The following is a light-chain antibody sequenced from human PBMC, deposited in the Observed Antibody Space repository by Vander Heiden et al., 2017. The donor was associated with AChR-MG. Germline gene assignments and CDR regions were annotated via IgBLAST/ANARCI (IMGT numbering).Light chain of an antibody. J-gene: IGKJ2*01. CDR1: QNVRTR. V-gene: IGKV3-15*01. CDR2: EAS. Sequence: EIVLTQPSATLSVSPGERPMLSCRVSQNVRTRLAWYQKKPGQAPRLLIYEASTRATGIPARFSGSGSGTDFSLTISSLQSEDFAVYYCQQYMYWRTFGQGTKLEI. CDR3: QQYMYWRT.